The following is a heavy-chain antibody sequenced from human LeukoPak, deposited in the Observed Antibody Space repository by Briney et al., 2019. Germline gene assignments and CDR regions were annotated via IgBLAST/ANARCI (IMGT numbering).Heavy chain of an antibody. D-gene: IGHD2-15*01. CDR1: GGSISSYY. CDR3: ARRYCSGGSCYYLYFDY. Sequence: LETLSLTCTVSGGSISSYYWSWIRQPPGKGLEWIGYIYYSGSTKYHHSLKSRVAISVDTSKNQFSLKLSSVTAADTAVYYCARRYCSGGSCYYLYFDYWGQGTLVTVSS. J-gene: IGHJ4*02. V-gene: IGHV4-59*01. CDR2: IYYSGST.